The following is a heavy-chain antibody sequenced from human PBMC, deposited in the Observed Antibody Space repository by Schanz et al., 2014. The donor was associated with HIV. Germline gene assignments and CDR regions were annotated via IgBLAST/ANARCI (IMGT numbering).Heavy chain of an antibody. Sequence: EVQLLESGGGLVQPGGSLRLSCVASGFTFNNYAMTWVRQAPGKGLEWVSSISESGGRSYYADSVNGRFTISRDNSKNTLYLQMTTLRIDDTAVYYCAKPEYDSSGNSQSHFDYWGQGTLVTVSP. V-gene: IGHV3-23*01. D-gene: IGHD3-22*01. CDR2: ISESGGRS. CDR3: AKPEYDSSGNSQSHFDY. J-gene: IGHJ4*02. CDR1: GFTFNNYA.